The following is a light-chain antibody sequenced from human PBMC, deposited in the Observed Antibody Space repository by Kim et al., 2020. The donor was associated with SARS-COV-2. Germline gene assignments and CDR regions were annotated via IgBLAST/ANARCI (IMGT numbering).Light chain of an antibody. J-gene: IGKJ5*01. CDR2: GAS. Sequence: ASVGDGFTISCRASQDIRNDLGWYQQNPGRAPKRLIYGASSLQSGVPSRFSGSGSGTEFTLTISGVQPEDFATYFCLQHSTYPITFVQGTRLEIK. V-gene: IGKV1-17*01. CDR1: QDIRND. CDR3: LQHSTYPIT.